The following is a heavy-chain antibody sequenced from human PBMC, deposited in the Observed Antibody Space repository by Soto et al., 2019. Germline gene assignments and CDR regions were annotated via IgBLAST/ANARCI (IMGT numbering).Heavy chain of an antibody. CDR2: IYPGDSDT. V-gene: IGHV5-51*01. CDR1: GYSFTSYW. Sequence: PGESLKISCKGSGYSFTSYWIGWVRQMPGKGLEWMGIIYPGDSDTRYSPSFQGQVTISADKSISTAYLQWSSLKASDTAMYYCARGDVDTAMAPAFDIWCQGXMVTLSS. J-gene: IGHJ3*02. CDR3: ARGDVDTAMAPAFDI. D-gene: IGHD5-18*01.